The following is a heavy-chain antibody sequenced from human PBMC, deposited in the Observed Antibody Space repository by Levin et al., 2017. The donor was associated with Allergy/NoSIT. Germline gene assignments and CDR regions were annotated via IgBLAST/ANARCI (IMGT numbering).Heavy chain of an antibody. V-gene: IGHV3-30*18. Sequence: GGSLRLSCAASGFTFSSYGMHWVRQAPGKGLEWVAVISYDGSNKYYADSVKGRFTISRDNSKNTLYLQMNSLRAEDTAVYYCAKDRFIDPGSYFDYWGQGTLVTVSS. J-gene: IGHJ4*02. CDR2: ISYDGSNK. CDR3: AKDRFIDPGSYFDY. CDR1: GFTFSSYG. D-gene: IGHD1-26*01.